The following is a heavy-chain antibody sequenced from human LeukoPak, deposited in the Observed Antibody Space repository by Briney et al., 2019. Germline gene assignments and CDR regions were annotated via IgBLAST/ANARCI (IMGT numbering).Heavy chain of an antibody. J-gene: IGHJ6*02. D-gene: IGHD1-1*01. CDR2: INHSGSP. CDR1: GGSFSGHY. CDR3: ASGVQSERRRLTGTQPIYYGMDV. Sequence: KPSETLSLTCAVHGGSFSGHYWSWIRQPPGKGLEWIGEINHSGSPSYNPSLNSRVTISADPSKNQFSLGLSSATAADTAVYYCASGVQSERRRLTGTQPIYYGMDVWGQGTTVTVSS. V-gene: IGHV4-34*01.